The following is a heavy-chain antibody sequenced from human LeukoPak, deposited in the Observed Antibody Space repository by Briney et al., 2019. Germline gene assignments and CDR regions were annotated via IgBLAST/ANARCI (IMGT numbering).Heavy chain of an antibody. CDR1: GFTFSSYA. D-gene: IGHD3-22*01. CDR2: ISGSGGST. V-gene: IGHV3-23*01. Sequence: GGSLRLSCAASGFTFSSYAMSWVRQAPGKGLEWVSAISGSGGSTYYADSVKGRFTIPRDNSKNTLYLQMNSLRAEDTAVYYCARKGVRFYYDSSGYYYESYWYFDLWGRGTLVTVSS. J-gene: IGHJ2*01. CDR3: ARKGVRFYYDSSGYYYESYWYFDL.